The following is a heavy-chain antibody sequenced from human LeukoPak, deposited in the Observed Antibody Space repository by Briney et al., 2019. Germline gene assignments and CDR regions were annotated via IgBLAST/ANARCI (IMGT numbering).Heavy chain of an antibody. CDR3: ERDRYFSY. V-gene: IGHV3-7*01. CDR2: IKHDGSEK. J-gene: IGHJ4*02. CDR1: GFTFTTYW. Sequence: GGSLRLSCAASGFTFTTYWMSWVRQAPGKGLEWVANIKHDGSEKYYVDSVKGRFTISRDNAKNLLYLEMNSLRVEDTAVYYCERDRYFSYWGQGTMVTVSS. D-gene: IGHD3-16*02.